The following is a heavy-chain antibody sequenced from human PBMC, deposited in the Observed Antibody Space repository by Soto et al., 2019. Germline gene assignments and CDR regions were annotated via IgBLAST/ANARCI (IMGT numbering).Heavy chain of an antibody. J-gene: IGHJ6*03. V-gene: IGHV3-64*01. CDR3: ARRGYGSRWPNVYMDV. Sequence: VGFMRVSCAASGLTCGNYGMHWVSKAPGKGLEYVSGISNNGAHTDYAKSVKGRFTISRDNSENTLYLQMGSLRAEDMALYYCARRGYGSRWPNVYMDVWGKGTTVTVSS. CDR1: GLTCGNYG. D-gene: IGHD6-13*01. CDR2: ISNNGAHT.